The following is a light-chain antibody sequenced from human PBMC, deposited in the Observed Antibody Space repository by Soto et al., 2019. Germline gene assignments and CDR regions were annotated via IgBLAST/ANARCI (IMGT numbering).Light chain of an antibody. CDR1: QSISSY. J-gene: IGKJ1*01. Sequence: EVVLTQSPDTLSLPPGERATLSCRASQSISSYLAWYQQKPGQAPRLLIYDASNRATGIPTRFSGSGSGTDFTLTISCLQSEDFAAYYCQQYYSYLRTFGQGTKVDIK. CDR3: QQYYSYLRT. CDR2: DAS. V-gene: IGKV3-11*01.